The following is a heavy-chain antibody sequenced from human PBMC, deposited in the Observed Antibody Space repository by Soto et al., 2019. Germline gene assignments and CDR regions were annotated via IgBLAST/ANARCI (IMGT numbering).Heavy chain of an antibody. CDR3: ASTYSTSWYWFDP. D-gene: IGHD6-13*01. CDR2: IFSNDEK. V-gene: IGHV2-26*01. J-gene: IGHJ5*02. Sequence: QVTVKESGPVLVKPTETLTLTCTVSGFSLSNAGLGVSWIRQPPGKALEWLAHIFSNDEKSYSTSLNSRLTISKNASQSQVVLIMTNMDPVDTATYYCASTYSTSWYWFDPWGQGTLVTVSS. CDR1: GFSLSNAGLG.